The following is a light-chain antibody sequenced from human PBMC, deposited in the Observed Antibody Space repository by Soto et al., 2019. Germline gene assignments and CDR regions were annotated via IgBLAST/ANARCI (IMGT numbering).Light chain of an antibody. V-gene: IGLV1-44*01. CDR3: AAWDDSLNGYV. CDR1: SSNIGSNT. CDR2: SNN. J-gene: IGLJ1*01. Sequence: QSALTQPPSASGTPGERGTISCSGSSSNIGSNTVNWYQQLPGTAPKLLIYSNNQRPSGVPDRFSGSKSGTSASLAISGLQSEDEADYYCAAWDDSLNGYVFGNGTKVTVL.